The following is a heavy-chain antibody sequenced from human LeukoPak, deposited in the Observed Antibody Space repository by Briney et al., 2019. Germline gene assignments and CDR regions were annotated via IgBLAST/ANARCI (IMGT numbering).Heavy chain of an antibody. J-gene: IGHJ4*02. D-gene: IGHD3-16*02. Sequence: SETLSLTCTGSGGSISSSSYYWGWIRQPPGKGLEWIGSIYYSGSTYYNPSLKSRVTILVDTSKNQFSLKLSSVTAADTAVYYCARRPNYDYVWGSYRQHYFDYWGQGTLVTVSS. CDR3: ARRPNYDYVWGSYRQHYFDY. V-gene: IGHV4-39*07. CDR2: IYYSGST. CDR1: GGSISSSSYY.